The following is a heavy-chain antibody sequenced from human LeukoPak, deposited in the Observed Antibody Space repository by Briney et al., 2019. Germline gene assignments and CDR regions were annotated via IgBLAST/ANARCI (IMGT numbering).Heavy chain of an antibody. CDR2: IYYSGST. CDR1: GGSISSDNYY. J-gene: IGHJ4*02. V-gene: IGHV4-39*07. CDR3: ARRVKFRYFDY. Sequence: SDTLSLTCTLSGGSISSDNYYWARIRQPPGKGLEWIGSIYYSGSTYYNPSLKSRVTISVDTSKNQFSLKLSSVTAAHTAVYYCARRVKFRYFDYGGQGTLVTVSS. D-gene: IGHD3-10*01.